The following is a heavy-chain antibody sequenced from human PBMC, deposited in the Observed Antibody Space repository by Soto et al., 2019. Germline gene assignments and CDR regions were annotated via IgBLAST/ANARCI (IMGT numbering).Heavy chain of an antibody. J-gene: IGHJ5*02. Sequence: PSETLSLPCTVSGGCVCANSYYWNWLCLPPGKGLQWDGHIYHTGIIKYSPSFKSRGLISLDTPKNQLSRGFSSVTVADTAVYYCVRGSLYNFDSSGTELWFGPWGQGALVTVCS. CDR1: GGCVCANSYY. D-gene: IGHD6-19*01. V-gene: IGHV4-61*01. CDR2: IYHTGII. CDR3: VRGSLYNFDSSGTELWFGP.